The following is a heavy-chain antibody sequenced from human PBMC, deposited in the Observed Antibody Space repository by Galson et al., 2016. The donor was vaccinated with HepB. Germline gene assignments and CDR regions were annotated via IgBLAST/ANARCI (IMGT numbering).Heavy chain of an antibody. J-gene: IGHJ4*02. CDR3: AREPGIGSGMAGRLGY. CDR2: TYYRSKWYN. CDR1: GDSVSSYSAA. D-gene: IGHD1-26*01. Sequence: AISGDSVSSYSAAWNWIRQSPSRGLEWLGRTYYRSKWYNDYAVSVKSRITINADTSKNQFSLQLNSVTPEDTAVYYCAREPGIGSGMAGRLGYWGQGTLATVSS. V-gene: IGHV6-1*01.